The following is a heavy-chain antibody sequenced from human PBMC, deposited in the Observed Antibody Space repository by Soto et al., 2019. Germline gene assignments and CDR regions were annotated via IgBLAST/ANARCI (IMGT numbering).Heavy chain of an antibody. CDR3: ARPAAVRRGPFDY. CDR1: GGTFSSYA. CDR2: IIPILGIA. Sequence: ASVKVSCKASGGTFSSYAISWVRQAPGQGLEWMGRIIPILGIANYAQKFQGRVTITADKSTSTAYMELSSLRSEDTAVYYCARPAAVRRGPFDYWGQGTLVTVSS. D-gene: IGHD6-13*01. V-gene: IGHV1-69*04. J-gene: IGHJ4*02.